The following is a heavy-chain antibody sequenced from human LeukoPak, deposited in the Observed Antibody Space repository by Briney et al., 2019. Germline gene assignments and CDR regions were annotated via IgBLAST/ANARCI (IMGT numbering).Heavy chain of an antibody. Sequence: GGSLRLSCAASGFSFSSYAMGWVRQAPGKGLEWVSSISGSAGATYYADSVKGRFTISRDNSKNTLYLQMNSLRAEDTAVYYCARVSSSWWLWYFDLWGRGTLVTVSS. D-gene: IGHD6-13*01. J-gene: IGHJ2*01. CDR3: ARVSSSWWLWYFDL. CDR2: ISGSAGAT. V-gene: IGHV3-23*01. CDR1: GFSFSSYA.